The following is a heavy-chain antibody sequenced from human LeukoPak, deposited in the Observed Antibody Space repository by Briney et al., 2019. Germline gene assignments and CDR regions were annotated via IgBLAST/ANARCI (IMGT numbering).Heavy chain of an antibody. V-gene: IGHV4-34*01. CDR1: GGSFSGYY. D-gene: IGHD6-13*01. Sequence: SETLSLTCAVYGGSFSGYYWSWIRQPPGKGLEWIGEINHSGSTNYNPSLKSRVTISVDTSKNQLSLKLSSVTAADTAMYYCARGSAYSSSWYGMKYNWFDPWGQGTLVTVSS. J-gene: IGHJ5*02. CDR3: ARGSAYSSSWYGMKYNWFDP. CDR2: INHSGST.